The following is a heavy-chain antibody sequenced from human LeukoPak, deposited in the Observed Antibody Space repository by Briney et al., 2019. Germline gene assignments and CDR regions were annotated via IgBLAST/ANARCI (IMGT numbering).Heavy chain of an antibody. V-gene: IGHV1-46*01. J-gene: IGHJ4*02. CDR3: AKSKGSGWYFDY. D-gene: IGHD6-19*01. CDR1: GYTFTSYY. CDR2: INPSGGST. Sequence: GASVKVSCKASGYTFTSYYMHWVRQAPGQGLEWMGIINPSGGSTSYAQKFQGRVTMTRDMSTSTVYMELSSLRSEDTAVYYCAKSKGSGWYFDYWGQETLVTVSS.